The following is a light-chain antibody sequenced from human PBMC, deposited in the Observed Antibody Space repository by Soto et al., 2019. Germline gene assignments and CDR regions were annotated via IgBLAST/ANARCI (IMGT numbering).Light chain of an antibody. Sequence: DIVMTQSPVSLPVTPGEPASISCRSSQSLLHSHGYTYLDCYLQKPGQSPQLLIYMGSTRASGVPDRFSGSGSGTDFTMKISRVEAEDVGVYYCMQALQTPLTFGGGTKVEIK. V-gene: IGKV2-28*01. CDR1: QSLLHSHGYTY. CDR3: MQALQTPLT. CDR2: MGS. J-gene: IGKJ4*01.